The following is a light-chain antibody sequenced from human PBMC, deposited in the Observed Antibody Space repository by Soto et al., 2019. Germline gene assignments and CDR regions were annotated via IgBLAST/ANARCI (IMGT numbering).Light chain of an antibody. CDR3: GTWDSSLSGGV. CDR2: DNI. J-gene: IGLJ2*01. CDR1: NSNIGTKN. V-gene: IGLV1-51*01. Sequence: QSVLTQPPSVSAAPGQTVTISCSGSNSNIGTKNVCWYQQLPGTAPQLLIYDNIKRPSGIPDRFSASTSGTSATLAITGLQTGDEAEYYCGTWDSSLSGGVFGGGTKLTVL.